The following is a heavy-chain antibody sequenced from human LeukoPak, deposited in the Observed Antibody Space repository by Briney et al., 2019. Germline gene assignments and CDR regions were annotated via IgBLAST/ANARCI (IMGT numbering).Heavy chain of an antibody. Sequence: GESLKISCKGSGYSFTSYWIGWVRQMPGKGLEWMGIIYPGDSDTRYSPSFQGQVTISADKSISTAYLQWSSLKASDTAMYYCARHSRKGYSYGGWWFDPWGQGTLVTVSS. J-gene: IGHJ5*02. CDR2: IYPGDSDT. CDR3: ARHSRKGYSYGGWWFDP. D-gene: IGHD5-18*01. CDR1: GYSFTSYW. V-gene: IGHV5-51*01.